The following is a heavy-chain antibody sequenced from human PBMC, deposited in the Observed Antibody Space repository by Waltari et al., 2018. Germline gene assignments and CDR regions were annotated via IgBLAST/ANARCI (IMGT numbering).Heavy chain of an antibody. CDR2: IYYSGST. Sequence: QVQLQESGPGLVKPSETLSLTCPVSGGSISSHYWSWIRQPPGKGLEWIGYIYYSGSTNYNPSLKSRVTISVDTSKNQFSLKLSSVTAADTAVYYCAREGVEMATFDYWGQGTLVTVSS. CDR3: AREGVEMATFDY. D-gene: IGHD5-12*01. V-gene: IGHV4-59*11. J-gene: IGHJ4*02. CDR1: GGSISSHY.